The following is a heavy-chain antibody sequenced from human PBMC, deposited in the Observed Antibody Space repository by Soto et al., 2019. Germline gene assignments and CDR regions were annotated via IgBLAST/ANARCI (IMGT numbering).Heavy chain of an antibody. CDR3: ASERSSGWCQFDY. D-gene: IGHD6-19*01. CDR1: GFTFSSDYA. Sequence: QVQLVESGGGVVQPGRSLRLSCAASGFTFSSDYAMHWVRQAPGKGLEWLAVILYGGASKYNADSVKGRFTISRANSKNPLYLQMNSLRAEDTAVDYCASERSSGWCQFDYWGQGTLVTVSS. V-gene: IGHV3-30*04. J-gene: IGHJ4*02. CDR2: ILYGGASK.